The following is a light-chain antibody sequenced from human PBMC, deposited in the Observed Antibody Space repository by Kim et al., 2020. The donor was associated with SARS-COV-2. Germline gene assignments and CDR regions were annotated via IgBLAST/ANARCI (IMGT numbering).Light chain of an antibody. CDR1: QGIRTA. V-gene: IGKV1D-13*01. J-gene: IGKJ3*01. CDR3: QQFYDYQFT. Sequence: ASVGDRVTIPCRASQGIRTALVWYQHKPGKAPKLLIYDASTLESGVPSRFSGSGAGADFTLTISSLQPEDFATYYCQQFYDYQFTFGPGTKVDIK. CDR2: DAS.